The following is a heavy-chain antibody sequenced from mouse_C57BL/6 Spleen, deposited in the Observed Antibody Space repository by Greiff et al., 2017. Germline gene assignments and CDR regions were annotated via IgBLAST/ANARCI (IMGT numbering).Heavy chain of an antibody. CDR1: GFNIKDYY. Sequence: VQLQQSGAELVKPGASVKLSCTASGFNIKDYYMHWVKQRTEQGLEWIGRIDPEDGETKYAPKFPGKATITADTSSNTAYLPLSSLASEDTAVYYCARTRQGYYAMEYWGQGTSVTVSS. D-gene: IGHD3-2*01. CDR3: ARTRQGYYAMEY. V-gene: IGHV14-2*01. J-gene: IGHJ4*01. CDR2: IDPEDGET.